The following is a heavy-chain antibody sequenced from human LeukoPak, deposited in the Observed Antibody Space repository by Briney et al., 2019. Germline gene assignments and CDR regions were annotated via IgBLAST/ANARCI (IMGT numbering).Heavy chain of an antibody. J-gene: IGHJ4*02. CDR2: INYSGST. D-gene: IGHD6-19*01. V-gene: IGHV4-39*01. Sequence: SETLSLTCTVSGGSISSSTYYWGWVRQSPGKGLEWIGSINYSGSTYYNPSLKSRVTMSVDMYNNQFSLKLTSVTAADPAVYYCASGIDARSDSSDWGQGTLVTVSS. CDR1: GGSISSSTYY. CDR3: ASGIDARSDSSD.